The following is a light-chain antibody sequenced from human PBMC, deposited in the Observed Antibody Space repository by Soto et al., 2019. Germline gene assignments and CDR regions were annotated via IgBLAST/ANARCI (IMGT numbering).Light chain of an antibody. J-gene: IGLJ1*01. CDR1: NSDVGGYNY. Sequence: QSALTQPAAVSGSPGQSITISCTGTNSDVGGYNYVSWYQQHPGKAPKLMIYEVSNRPSGVSNRFSGSKSGKTASLTISGLRAEDEADYYCSSYTRRSTLVFGTWTKVTV. V-gene: IGLV2-14*01. CDR3: SSYTRRSTLV. CDR2: EVS.